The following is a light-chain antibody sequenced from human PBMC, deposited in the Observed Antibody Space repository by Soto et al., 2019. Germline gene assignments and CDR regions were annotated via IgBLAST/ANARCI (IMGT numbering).Light chain of an antibody. CDR1: QSVLYSSNNKNY. Sequence: DIVMTQSPDSLAVSLGERATINCKSSQSVLYSSNNKNYLAWYQQKPGQPPKLLIYWASTRESGVPDRFSGSGSGTDFTLTITSLQAEDVAVYYCQQYYETPLTFGPGNKVDIK. J-gene: IGKJ3*01. V-gene: IGKV4-1*01. CDR2: WAS. CDR3: QQYYETPLT.